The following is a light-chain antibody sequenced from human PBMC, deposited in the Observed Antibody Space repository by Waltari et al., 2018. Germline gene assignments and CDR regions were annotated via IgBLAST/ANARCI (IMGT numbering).Light chain of an antibody. CDR2: VNSDGSY. CDR3: QTGGHGTWV. CDR1: SRHSSNI. J-gene: IGLJ3*02. Sequence: QLVVTQSPSASASLGAPVKLTFTLSSRHSSNIVLWHQQHTEKDPRYLMRVNSDGSYSKGDEIPVRFSGSSSGAERYLTISSLQSEDEADYYCQTGGHGTWVFGGGTKLTVL. V-gene: IGLV4-69*01.